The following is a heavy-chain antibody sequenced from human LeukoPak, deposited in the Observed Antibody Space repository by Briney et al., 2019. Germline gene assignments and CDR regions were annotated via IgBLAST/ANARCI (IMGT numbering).Heavy chain of an antibody. Sequence: GASVKVSCKVSGYTFTGNYMHWVRQAPGQGLEWMGWINPNSGGTNYAQNFQGRVTMTRDTSTSTAYMELSRLRSDDTAVYYCARGGGLTAIPTEDYWGQGTLVTVSS. V-gene: IGHV1-2*02. CDR3: ARGGGLTAIPTEDY. J-gene: IGHJ4*02. CDR2: INPNSGGT. CDR1: GYTFTGNY. D-gene: IGHD2-21*02.